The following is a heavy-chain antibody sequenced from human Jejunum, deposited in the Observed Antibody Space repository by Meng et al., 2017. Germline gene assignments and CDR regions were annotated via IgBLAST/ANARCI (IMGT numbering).Heavy chain of an antibody. J-gene: IGHJ3*02. D-gene: IGHD3-10*01. Sequence: GGSLRLSCAASGFTFSTYAMHWVRQAPGKGLEWVAVISHDESQKYYAGSVKGRLTISRDNSKDTLYLQMNSLRAEDTAVYYCARENYYGSGRLGAFDIWGQGTMVTVSS. CDR3: ARENYYGSGRLGAFDI. V-gene: IGHV3-30*04. CDR1: GFTFSTYA. CDR2: ISHDESQK.